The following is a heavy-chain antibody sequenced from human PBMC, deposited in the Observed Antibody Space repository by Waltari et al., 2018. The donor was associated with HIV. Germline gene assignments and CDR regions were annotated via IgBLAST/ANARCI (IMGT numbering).Heavy chain of an antibody. CDR1: GDTFTTYF. CDR2: INPPSGHP. V-gene: IGHV1-2*06. CDR3: ARGEDVSRTHLPPRFRREF. Sequence: QTLLVQSPSEVRARGASVTLSCKTSGDTFTTYFIYWFRQTPGQGLAWLGPINPPSGHPTSSPTVQTGVTRASHTASASAYMGLACLTSADTAVYFCARGEDVSRTHLPPRFRREFWGQGSLVSVSS. D-gene: IGHD1-26*01. J-gene: IGHJ4*02.